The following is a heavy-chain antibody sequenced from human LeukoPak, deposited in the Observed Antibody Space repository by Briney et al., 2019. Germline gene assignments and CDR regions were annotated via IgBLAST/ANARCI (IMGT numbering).Heavy chain of an antibody. J-gene: IGHJ4*02. V-gene: IGHV3-64D*06. Sequence: GGSLRLSCSVSGFTFSTYVMHWVRQAPGKGLEYVSAISSNGDNTYYADSVKGRFTVSRDNSKNTLYLQMSSLRADDTAVYYCVRGMGYWGQGTLVTVSS. CDR3: VRGMGY. CDR1: GFTFSTYV. D-gene: IGHD5-24*01. CDR2: ISSNGDNT.